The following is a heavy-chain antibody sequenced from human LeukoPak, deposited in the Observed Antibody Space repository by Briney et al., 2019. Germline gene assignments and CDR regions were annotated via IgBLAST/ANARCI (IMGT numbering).Heavy chain of an antibody. D-gene: IGHD6-19*01. CDR1: GFTFSSYG. V-gene: IGHV3-23*01. CDR3: ARGVRIAVAGNIDY. Sequence: GGSLRLSCAASGFTFSSYGMSWVRQAPGKGLEWVSAISGSGGSTYYADSVKGRFTISRDNSKNTLYLQMNSLRAEDTAVYYCARGVRIAVAGNIDYWGQSTLVTVSS. CDR2: ISGSGGST. J-gene: IGHJ4*02.